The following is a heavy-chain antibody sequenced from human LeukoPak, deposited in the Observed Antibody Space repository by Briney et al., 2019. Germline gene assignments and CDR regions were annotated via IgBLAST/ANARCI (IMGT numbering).Heavy chain of an antibody. CDR2: INHSGST. Sequence: PSETLSLTCAVYGGSFSGYYWSWIRQPPGKGLEWIGEINHSGSTNYNPSLKSRVTISVDTSKNQFSLKLSSVTAADTAVCYCARGHGGYYYDSSGYYLFGWGQGTLVTVSS. CDR3: ARGHGGYYYDSSGYYLFG. D-gene: IGHD3-22*01. V-gene: IGHV4-34*01. CDR1: GGSFSGYY. J-gene: IGHJ4*02.